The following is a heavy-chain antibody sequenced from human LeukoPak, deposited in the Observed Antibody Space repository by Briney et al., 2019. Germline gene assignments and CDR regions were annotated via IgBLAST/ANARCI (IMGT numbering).Heavy chain of an antibody. Sequence: HPAGSLRLSCAASGFPFSTYGLLWVRQAPGKGLEWVAVIRYYGSNKYYADSVKGRITISRNQAKNTLYLQMNSLRVEDTAVYYCARVRGSSSWQWYFDLWGRGTLVIVSS. CDR3: ARVRGSSSWQWYFDL. CDR1: GFPFSTYG. J-gene: IGHJ2*01. V-gene: IGHV3-33*08. D-gene: IGHD6-13*01. CDR2: IRYYGSNK.